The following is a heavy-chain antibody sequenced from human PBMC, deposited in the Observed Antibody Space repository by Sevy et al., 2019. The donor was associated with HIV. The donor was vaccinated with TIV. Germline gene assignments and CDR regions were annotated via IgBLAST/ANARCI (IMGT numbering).Heavy chain of an antibody. Sequence: ASVKVSCKASGGTFSSYAISWVRQAPGQGLEWMGGIIPIFGTANYAQKFQGRVTITADESTSTAYMELSSLRSEDTAVYYCARDFAAAAGHPYYYGMDVWGQGTTVTVSS. CDR2: IIPIFGTA. D-gene: IGHD6-13*01. CDR3: ARDFAAAAGHPYYYGMDV. V-gene: IGHV1-69*13. J-gene: IGHJ6*02. CDR1: GGTFSSYA.